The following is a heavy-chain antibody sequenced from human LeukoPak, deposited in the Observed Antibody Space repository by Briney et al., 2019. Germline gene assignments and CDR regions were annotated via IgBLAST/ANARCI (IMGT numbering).Heavy chain of an antibody. D-gene: IGHD6-13*01. Sequence: SVKVSCKASGGTFSSYALSWVRQAPGQGLEWMGRIIPILGIPKYAQKFQGRVTITADKSTSTAYMELSSLRSEDTAVYYCARSASSSLGYWGQGTLVTVSS. V-gene: IGHV1-69*04. CDR3: ARSASSSLGY. J-gene: IGHJ4*02. CDR2: IIPILGIP. CDR1: GGTFSSYA.